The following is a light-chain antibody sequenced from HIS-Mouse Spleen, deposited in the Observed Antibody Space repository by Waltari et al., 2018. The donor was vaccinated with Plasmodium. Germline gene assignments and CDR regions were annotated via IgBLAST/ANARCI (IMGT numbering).Light chain of an antibody. V-gene: IGLV3-1*01. CDR3: QAWDSSTVV. Sequence: SYELTQPPSVSVSPGQTASITCSGDKLGDKYACWYQQKPGQSPVLVIYQDSKRPSGIPERCSVSNSRNTDTLTISGTQAMYEADYYCQAWDSSTVVCGGGTKLTVL. CDR2: QDS. J-gene: IGLJ2*01. CDR1: KLGDKY.